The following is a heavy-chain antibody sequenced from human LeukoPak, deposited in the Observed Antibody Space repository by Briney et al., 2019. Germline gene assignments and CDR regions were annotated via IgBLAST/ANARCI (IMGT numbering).Heavy chain of an antibody. V-gene: IGHV3-11*01. CDR1: GFTFSDYH. CDR2: ISSSGSTI. CDR3: ARDGYYYDSSGSWLYGMDV. J-gene: IGHJ6*02. Sequence: PGGSLRLSCAASGFTFSDYHMSWIRQAPGKGLEWVSYISSSGSTIYYADSVKGRFTISRDNAKNSLYLQMNSLRAEDTAVYYCARDGYYYDSSGSWLYGMDVWGQGTTVTVSS. D-gene: IGHD3-22*01.